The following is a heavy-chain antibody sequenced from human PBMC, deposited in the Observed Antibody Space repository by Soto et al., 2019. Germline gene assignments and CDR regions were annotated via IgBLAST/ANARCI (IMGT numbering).Heavy chain of an antibody. D-gene: IGHD1-20*01. CDR1: SFTFRDFA. Sequence: DVQLLESGGGLVQPGGSLTLSCAASSFTFRDFALSWVRQAPGKGLEWVSSIGGGGTDTYYADSVKGRFTISRDNSKNTLYLQMDGLRDEDTAVYYCAKDAVPYNGKWDWFDSWGQGTLVIVSS. V-gene: IGHV3-23*01. CDR2: IGGGGTDT. J-gene: IGHJ5*01. CDR3: AKDAVPYNGKWDWFDS.